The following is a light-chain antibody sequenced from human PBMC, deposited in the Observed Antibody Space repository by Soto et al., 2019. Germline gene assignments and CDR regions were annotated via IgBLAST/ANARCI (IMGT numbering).Light chain of an antibody. V-gene: IGKV3-15*01. CDR3: QQYNAWPLT. J-gene: IGKJ4*01. CDR1: QSVNSN. Sequence: EIVMTQSPATLSVSPGERVTLSCRASQSVNSNLAWYQQKPGQTSKLLIYVASTRATGIPARFSGSGSGTEFTLTISSLQSEDFAIYYCQQYNAWPLTFGGGTKVEFK. CDR2: VAS.